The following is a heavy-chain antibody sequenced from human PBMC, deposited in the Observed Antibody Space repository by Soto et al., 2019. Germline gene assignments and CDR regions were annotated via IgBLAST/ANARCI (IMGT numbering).Heavy chain of an antibody. J-gene: IGHJ6*02. CDR1: GVTLSSYS. CDR2: ISSSSSYI. Sequence: PAGSLKLSCAASGVTLSSYSMNWVRQAPGKGLEWVSSISSSSSYIYYADSVKGRFTISRDNAKNSLYLQMNRLRAEDTAVYYFASDPDIVVVPAAQEGMDVWGQGTTVTVSS. D-gene: IGHD2-2*01. V-gene: IGHV3-21*01. CDR3: ASDPDIVVVPAAQEGMDV.